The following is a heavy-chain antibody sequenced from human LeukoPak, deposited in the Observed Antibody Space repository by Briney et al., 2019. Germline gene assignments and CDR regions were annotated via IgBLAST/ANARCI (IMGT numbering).Heavy chain of an antibody. J-gene: IGHJ3*02. Sequence: GRSLRLSCAASGFTFDDYAMHWVQHAPGKGLEWVSGISWNSGSIGYADSVKGRFTISRDNAKNSLYLQMNSLRAEDTALYYCAEDLYDSSGSDAFDIWGQGTMVTVSS. CDR1: GFTFDDYA. CDR2: ISWNSGSI. D-gene: IGHD3-22*01. V-gene: IGHV3-9*01. CDR3: AEDLYDSSGSDAFDI.